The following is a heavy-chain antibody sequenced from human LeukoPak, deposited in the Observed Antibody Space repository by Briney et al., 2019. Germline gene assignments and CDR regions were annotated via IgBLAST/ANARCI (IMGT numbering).Heavy chain of an antibody. CDR2: ISSGSSYI. V-gene: IGHV3-21*06. CDR3: VREIYCSSSRCSDY. D-gene: IGHD2-2*01. J-gene: IGHJ4*02. CDR1: GFTFSSYT. Sequence: KTGGSLRLSCAASGFTFSSYTMNWVRQAPGKGLEWVSSISSGSSYIYYADSVKGRFTISRDNAKNSMYLQMNSLRAEDTAMYYCVREIYCSSSRCSDYWGQGTLVTVSS.